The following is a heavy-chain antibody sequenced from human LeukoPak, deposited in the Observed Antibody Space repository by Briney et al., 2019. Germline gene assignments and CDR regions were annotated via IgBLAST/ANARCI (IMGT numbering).Heavy chain of an antibody. D-gene: IGHD4-17*01. CDR3: ARVHPPDYARSAVDY. Sequence: GASVKVSCKASGYTFTSYGISWVRQAPGQGLEWMGWISAYNGNTNYAQKLQGRVTMTTDTSTSTAYMELRSLRSDDTAVYYCARVHPPDYARSAVDYWGQGTLVTVSS. V-gene: IGHV1-18*01. J-gene: IGHJ4*02. CDR1: GYTFTSYG. CDR2: ISAYNGNT.